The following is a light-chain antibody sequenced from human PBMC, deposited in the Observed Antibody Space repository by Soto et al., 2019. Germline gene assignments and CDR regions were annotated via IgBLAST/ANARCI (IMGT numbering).Light chain of an antibody. J-gene: IGLJ3*02. Sequence: QSVLTQPPSASGTPRQRVTISCSGSSSNIGSNTVNWYQQLPGTAPKLLIYSNNQRHSGVPDRFSSSKSGTSASLAISGLQSEDEADYYCAAWDDSLTRVFGGGTKVPVL. CDR3: AAWDDSLTRV. CDR2: SNN. CDR1: SSNIGSNT. V-gene: IGLV1-44*01.